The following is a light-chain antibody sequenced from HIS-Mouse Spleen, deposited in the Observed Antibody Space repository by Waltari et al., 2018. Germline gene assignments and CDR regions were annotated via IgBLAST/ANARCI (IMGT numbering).Light chain of an antibody. CDR1: VLAKKY. Sequence: SYELTQPSSVSVSPGQTARITCSGAVLAKKYARWFQQKPGQAPVLVIYKDSERPSGIPGRFSGSSSGTTVTLTISGAQVEDEADYYCYSAADNSGVFGGGTKLTVL. CDR2: KDS. CDR3: YSAADNSGV. J-gene: IGLJ2*01. V-gene: IGLV3-27*01.